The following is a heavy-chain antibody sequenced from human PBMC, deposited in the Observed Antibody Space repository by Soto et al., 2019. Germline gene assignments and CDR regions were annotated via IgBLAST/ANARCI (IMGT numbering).Heavy chain of an antibody. CDR3: TLAAAGQFYYYGMDV. V-gene: IGHV1-69*02. D-gene: IGHD6-13*01. CDR1: GGTFSSYT. CDR2: IIPILGIA. J-gene: IGHJ6*02. Sequence: QVQLVQSGAEVKKPGSSVKVSCKASGGTFSSYTISWVRQAPXXXXXXMGRIIPILGIANYAQKFQGRVTITADKSTSTAYMELSSLRSEDTAVYYCTLAAAGQFYYYGMDVWGQGTTVTVSS.